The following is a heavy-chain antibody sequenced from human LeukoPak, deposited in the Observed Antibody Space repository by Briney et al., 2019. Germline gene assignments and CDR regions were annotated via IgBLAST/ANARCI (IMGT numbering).Heavy chain of an antibody. V-gene: IGHV1-69*13. CDR2: IIPIFGTA. Sequence: SVKVSCKASGGTFSSYAISWVRQAPGQGLEWMGGIIPIFGTANYAQKFQGRVTITADESTSTAYMELSSLRSDDTAVYYCARYYYDSSGYFELDYWGQGTLVTVSS. CDR3: ARYYYDSSGYFELDY. CDR1: GGTFSSYA. J-gene: IGHJ4*02. D-gene: IGHD3-22*01.